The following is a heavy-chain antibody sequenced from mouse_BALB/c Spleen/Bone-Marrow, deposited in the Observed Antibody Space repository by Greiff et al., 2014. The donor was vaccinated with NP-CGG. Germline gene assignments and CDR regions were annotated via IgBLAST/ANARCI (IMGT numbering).Heavy chain of an antibody. CDR1: GYAFSSSW. CDR2: IYPGDGDT. D-gene: IGHD1-1*01. J-gene: IGHJ4*01. CDR3: ARSAYYGSSYGAMDY. V-gene: IGHV1-82*01. Sequence: QVHVKQSGPELVKPGASVKISCTGSGYAFSSSWMNWVKQRPGQGPEWIGRIYPGDGDTNSNGRFKGKATLTADRSSNTAYMQLSSLTSVDSAVYFCARSAYYGSSYGAMDYWGQGTSVTVSS.